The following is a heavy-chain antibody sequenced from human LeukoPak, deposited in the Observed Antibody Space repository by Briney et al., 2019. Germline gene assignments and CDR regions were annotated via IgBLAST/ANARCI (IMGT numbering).Heavy chain of an antibody. J-gene: IGHJ4*02. Sequence: SETLSLTCTVSGGSISSYYWSWVRQPPGKGLEWIGYIYYSGSTNYNPSLKSRVTISVDTSKNQFSLKLSSVTAADTAVYYCARAEEDFWSGTIRNFDYWGQGTLVTVSS. D-gene: IGHD3-3*01. CDR3: ARAEEDFWSGTIRNFDY. CDR2: IYYSGST. CDR1: GGSISSYY. V-gene: IGHV4-59*01.